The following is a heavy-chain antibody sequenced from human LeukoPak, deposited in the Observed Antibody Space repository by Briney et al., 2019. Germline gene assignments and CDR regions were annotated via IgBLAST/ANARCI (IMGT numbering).Heavy chain of an antibody. CDR2: IKQDGSEK. CDR1: GFTFSSYW. CDR3: ARITYSSSSAVHY. Sequence: GRSLRLSCAASGFTFSSYWMSWVRQAPGKGLEWVANIKQDGSEKYYVDSVKGRFTISRDNAKNSLYLQMNSLRAEDTAVYYCARITYSSSSAVHYWGQGTLVTVSS. J-gene: IGHJ4*02. D-gene: IGHD6-6*01. V-gene: IGHV3-7*01.